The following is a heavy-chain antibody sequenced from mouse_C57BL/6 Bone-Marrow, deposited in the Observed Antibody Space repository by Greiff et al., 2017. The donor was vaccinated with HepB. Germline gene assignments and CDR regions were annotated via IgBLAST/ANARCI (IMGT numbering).Heavy chain of an antibody. CDR1: GFTFSSYG. Sequence: EVNVVESGGDLVKPGGSLKLSCAASGFTFSSYGMSWVRQTPDKRLEWVATISSGGSYTYYPDSVKGRFTISRDNAKTTLYLQMSSLKSEDTAMYYCARHGWSWFAYWGQGTLVTVSA. D-gene: IGHD2-3*01. J-gene: IGHJ3*01. CDR2: ISSGGSYT. V-gene: IGHV5-6*01. CDR3: ARHGWSWFAY.